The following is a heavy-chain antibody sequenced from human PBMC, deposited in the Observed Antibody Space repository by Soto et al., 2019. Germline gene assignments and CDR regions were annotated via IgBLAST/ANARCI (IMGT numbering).Heavy chain of an antibody. J-gene: IGHJ4*02. V-gene: IGHV4-30-4*01. CDR3: ARDLYGSGSHDY. D-gene: IGHD3-10*01. CDR1: GGSISSGDYY. Sequence: PSETLSLTCTVSGGSISSGDYYWSWIRQPPGKGLEWIGYIYYSGSTYYNPSLKSRVTISVETSKNQFSLKLSSVTAADTAVYYCARDLYGSGSHDYWGQGTLVTVSS. CDR2: IYYSGST.